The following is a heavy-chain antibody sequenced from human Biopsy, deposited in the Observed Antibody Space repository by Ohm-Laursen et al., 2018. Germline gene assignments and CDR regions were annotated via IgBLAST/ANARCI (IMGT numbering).Heavy chain of an antibody. CDR2: IITFFRTV. CDR1: GGTFSNSA. J-gene: IGHJ6*02. Sequence: GASVKVSCKVSGGTFSNSAISWVRQAPGQGLEWMGGIITFFRTVNYAQNFQGRLTITADEFTDTAYMELRSLRSEDTAVYYCAPQTPRDPDILTGACHYDMAVWGQGTPVTVSS. CDR3: APQTPRDPDILTGACHYDMAV. V-gene: IGHV1-69*13. D-gene: IGHD3-9*01.